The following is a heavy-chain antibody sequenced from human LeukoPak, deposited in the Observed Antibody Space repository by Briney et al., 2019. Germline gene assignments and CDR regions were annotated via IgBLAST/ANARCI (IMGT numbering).Heavy chain of an antibody. Sequence: AGGSLRLSCAASGFTLSSSAMNWVRQAPGKGLEWVSSINNVGSHIYYAGSVKGRFTISRDNTKNSLYLQMNSLRAEDTAVYYCARDLSSSWFFWGQGTLVTVSS. J-gene: IGHJ1*01. V-gene: IGHV3-21*01. CDR2: INNVGSHI. CDR1: GFTLSSSA. D-gene: IGHD6-13*01. CDR3: ARDLSSSWFF.